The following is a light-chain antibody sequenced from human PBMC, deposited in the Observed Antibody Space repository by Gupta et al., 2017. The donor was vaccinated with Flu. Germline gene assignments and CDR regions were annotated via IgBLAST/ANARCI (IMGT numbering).Light chain of an antibody. CDR1: SSDVGRFNV. CDR3: FSSAGSDLYV. CDR2: EAR. Sequence: QSALTPPASVPGSPGQSITISYPGTSSDVGRFNVVSWYQQHPGKAPILIIYEARKRPSGVSNRSSGAKSGNTSSLTISGHHAEDDADYFCFSSAGSDLYVVGTGTAVTIL. V-gene: IGLV2-23*01. J-gene: IGLJ1*01.